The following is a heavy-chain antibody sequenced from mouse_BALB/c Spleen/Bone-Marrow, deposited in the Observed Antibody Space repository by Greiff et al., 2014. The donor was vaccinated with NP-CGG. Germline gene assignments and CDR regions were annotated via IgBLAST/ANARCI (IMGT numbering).Heavy chain of an antibody. CDR1: GYIFTSYW. J-gene: IGHJ3*01. V-gene: IGHV1-7*01. CDR3: ARRGDSSGYPFAY. Sequence: VQLVESGAELAKPGASVKMSCKASGYIFTSYWMHWVKQRPGQGLEWIGYINPSTGYTEHNQRFKDKATLTADKSSSTAYMQLSSLTSEDSAVYYCARRGDSSGYPFAYWGQGTLVTVSA. D-gene: IGHD3-2*01. CDR2: INPSTGYT.